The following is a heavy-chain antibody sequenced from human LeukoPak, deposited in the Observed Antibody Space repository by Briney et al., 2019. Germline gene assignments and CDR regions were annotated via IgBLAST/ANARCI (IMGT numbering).Heavy chain of an antibody. CDR1: GFTFSDHY. V-gene: IGHV4-39*01. CDR3: AKHYMGSFDNRGPDY. Sequence: GSLRLSCAASGFTFSDHYMDWVRQPPGKGLEWIGSIYYSGYTYYNSSVESRVTISVDTSKNQFSLKLSSVTAADTAVYYCAKHYMGSFDNRGPDYWGQGTLVTVSS. CDR2: IYYSGYT. D-gene: IGHD3-10*01. J-gene: IGHJ4*02.